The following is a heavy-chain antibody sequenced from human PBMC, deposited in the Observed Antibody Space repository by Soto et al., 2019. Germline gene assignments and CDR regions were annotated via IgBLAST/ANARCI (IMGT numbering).Heavy chain of an antibody. CDR1: GFSLSTSGMR. V-gene: IGHV2-70*04. J-gene: IGHJ6*02. CDR2: IDWDDDK. Sequence: SGPTLVNPTQTLTLTCTFSGFSLSTSGMRVSWIRQPPGKALEWLARIDWDDDKFYSTSLKTRLTISKDTSKNQVVLTMTNMEPVETHKYYSARLHGGMDVCGQGTTVTVSS. CDR3: ARLHGGMDV.